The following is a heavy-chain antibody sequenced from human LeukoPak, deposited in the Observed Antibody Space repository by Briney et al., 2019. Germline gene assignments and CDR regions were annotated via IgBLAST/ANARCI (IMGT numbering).Heavy chain of an antibody. D-gene: IGHD4-17*01. CDR3: AKGALGDYGDHQGGGSFDY. CDR1: GFTFSSYG. Sequence: PGGSLRLSCAASGFTFSSYGMHWVRQAPGKGLEWVAFIRYDGSNKYYADSVKGRFTISRDNSKNTLYLQMNSLRAEDTALYYCAKGALGDYGDHQGGGSFDYWGQGTLVTVSS. V-gene: IGHV3-30*02. CDR2: IRYDGSNK. J-gene: IGHJ4*02.